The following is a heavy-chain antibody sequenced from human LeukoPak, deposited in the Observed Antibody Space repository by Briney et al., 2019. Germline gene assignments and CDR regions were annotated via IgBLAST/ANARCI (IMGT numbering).Heavy chain of an antibody. Sequence: PSETLSLTCTVSAGSISSYYWSWIRQPPGKGLEWIGYIYYSGSTNYNPSLKSRVTISVDTSKNQFSLKLSSVTAADTAVYYCARLKMATITPYFAYWGQGTLVTVSS. CDR1: AGSISSYY. J-gene: IGHJ4*02. CDR3: ARLKMATITPYFAY. CDR2: IYYSGST. D-gene: IGHD5-24*01. V-gene: IGHV4-59*01.